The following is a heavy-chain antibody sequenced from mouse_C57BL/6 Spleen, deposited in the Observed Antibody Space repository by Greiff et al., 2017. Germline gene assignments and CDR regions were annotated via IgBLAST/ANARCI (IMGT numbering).Heavy chain of an antibody. CDR1: GFTFSSYA. D-gene: IGHD1-1*01. CDR3: TREDYYGSSYDAMDY. Sequence: EVKVVESGEGLVKPGGSLKLSCAASGFTFSSYAMSWVRQTPEKRLEWVAYISSGGDYIYYADTVKGRFTISRDNARNTLYLQMSSLKSEDTAMYYCTREDYYGSSYDAMDYWGQGTSVTVSS. J-gene: IGHJ4*01. CDR2: ISSGGDYI. V-gene: IGHV5-9-1*02.